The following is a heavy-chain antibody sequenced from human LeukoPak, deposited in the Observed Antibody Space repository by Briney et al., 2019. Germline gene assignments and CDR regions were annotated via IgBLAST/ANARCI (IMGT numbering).Heavy chain of an antibody. Sequence: PSETLSLTCTVSGGSISSYYWSWIRQPPGKGLEWIGYIYYSGSTNYNPSLKSRVTISVDTSKNQFSLKLSSVTAADTAVYYCASAIALHAVAGIAFDIWGQGTMVTVSS. CDR2: IYYSGST. CDR3: ASAIALHAVAGIAFDI. CDR1: GGSISSYY. D-gene: IGHD6-19*01. J-gene: IGHJ3*02. V-gene: IGHV4-59*12.